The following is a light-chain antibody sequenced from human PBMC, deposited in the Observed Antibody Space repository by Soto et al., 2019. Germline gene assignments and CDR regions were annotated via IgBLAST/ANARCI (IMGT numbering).Light chain of an antibody. J-gene: IGKJ1*01. V-gene: IGKV3-11*01. Sequence: EIVLTQSPATLSLSPGERATLSCRASQSVNSYLVWYQQRPGQAPRLLIYDASNRATGIPARFSGSGSGTDFTLTINSLDPEDCAVYYCQQRSNWPPTFGQGTKVEVK. CDR2: DAS. CDR3: QQRSNWPPT. CDR1: QSVNSY.